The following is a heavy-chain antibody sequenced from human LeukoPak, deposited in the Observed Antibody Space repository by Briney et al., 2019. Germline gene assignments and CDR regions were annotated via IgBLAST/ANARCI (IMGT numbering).Heavy chain of an antibody. CDR2: IYYSEST. V-gene: IGHV4-59*11. Sequence: PSEALSLTCTVSGGSISSHYWSWIRQPPGKGLEWIVYIYYSESTTYNPSLKSRVTISVDTSKNQFSPKLSSVTAADTAVYYSARVEAGATIFGSYYYMDVWGKGTTVTVSS. D-gene: IGHD1-26*01. CDR3: ARVEAGATIFGSYYYMDV. J-gene: IGHJ6*03. CDR1: GGSISSHY.